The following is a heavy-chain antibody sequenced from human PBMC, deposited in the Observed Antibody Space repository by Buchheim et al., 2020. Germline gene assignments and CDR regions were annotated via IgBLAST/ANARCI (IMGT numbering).Heavy chain of an antibody. CDR1: GGSINNYY. V-gene: IGHV4-59*08. J-gene: IGHJ6*02. CDR3: ARQEPDAWRAYGMDV. Sequence: QVQLQESGPGLVKPSETLSLTCTVSGGSINNYYWAWIRQPPGKGLEWIGYIYYTGFTSYNPSLKSRITMSVDTSQNVVSLKLNSVAAGDTAVYFCARQEPDAWRAYGMDVWGQGTT. D-gene: IGHD3-3*01. CDR2: IYYTGFT.